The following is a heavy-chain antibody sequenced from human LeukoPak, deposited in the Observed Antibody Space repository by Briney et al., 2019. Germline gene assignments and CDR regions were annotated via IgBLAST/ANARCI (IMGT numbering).Heavy chain of an antibody. CDR1: GYSFKDHG. D-gene: IGHD1-26*01. CDR2: INWNGGGT. Sequence: PGGSLRLSCAATGYSFKDHGMHWVRQPPGKGLEWVSAINWNGGGTDYADSVKGRFTIFRDNAKNSLYLQLSSLRPEDTALYYCAKHLTATNTYIFFGLDVWGQGTSVTVSS. V-gene: IGHV3-9*01. J-gene: IGHJ6*02. CDR3: AKHLTATNTYIFFGLDV.